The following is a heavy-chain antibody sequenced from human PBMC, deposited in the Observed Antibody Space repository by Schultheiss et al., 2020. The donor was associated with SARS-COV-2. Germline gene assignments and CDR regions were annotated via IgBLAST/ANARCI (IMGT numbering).Heavy chain of an antibody. CDR3: AKDLVVPAAIRTGYYYGMDV. CDR1: GFTFSSYG. Sequence: GESLKISCAASGFTFSSYGMHWVRQAPGKGLEWVAVISYDGSNKYYADSVKGRFTISRDNSKNTLYLQMNSLRAEDTAVYYCAKDLVVPAAIRTGYYYGMDVWGQGTTVTVSS. V-gene: IGHV3-30*18. CDR2: ISYDGSNK. D-gene: IGHD2-2*01. J-gene: IGHJ6*02.